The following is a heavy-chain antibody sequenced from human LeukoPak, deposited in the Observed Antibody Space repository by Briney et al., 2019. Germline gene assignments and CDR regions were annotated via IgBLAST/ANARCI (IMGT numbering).Heavy chain of an antibody. D-gene: IGHD6-19*01. CDR3: ARFGLGKHIEVAGIPFDI. J-gene: IGHJ3*02. Sequence: SVKVSCKASGGTFSSYVINWVRQAPGQGLEWMGGIIPIFGTANYAQKFQGRVTMTTDTSTSTAHMELRSLRSDDTAVYYCARFGLGKHIEVAGIPFDIWGQGTMVTVSS. CDR2: IIPIFGTA. CDR1: GGTFSSYV. V-gene: IGHV1-69*05.